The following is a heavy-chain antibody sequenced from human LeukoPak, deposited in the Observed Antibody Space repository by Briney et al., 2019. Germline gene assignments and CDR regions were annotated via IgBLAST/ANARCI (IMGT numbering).Heavy chain of an antibody. Sequence: PGGSLRLSCAASGFTFSSYGMHWVRQAPGKGLEWVAVISYDGSNKYYADSVKGRFTISRDNSKNTLYLQMNSLRAEDTAVYYCAKDSGAYYYDSSGYCDIWGQGTMVTVSS. CDR3: AKDSGAYYYDSSGYCDI. CDR2: ISYDGSNK. J-gene: IGHJ3*02. V-gene: IGHV3-30*18. D-gene: IGHD3-22*01. CDR1: GFTFSSYG.